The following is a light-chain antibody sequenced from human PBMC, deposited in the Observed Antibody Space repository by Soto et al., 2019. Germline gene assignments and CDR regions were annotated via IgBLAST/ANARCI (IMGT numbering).Light chain of an antibody. CDR3: ETWDSNTHTV. CDR2: LEGSGSY. V-gene: IGLV4-60*02. Sequence: QSVLTQSSSASASLGSSVKLTCTLSSGHSSYIIAWHQQQPGKAPRYLMKLEGSGSYNKGSGVPDRFSGSSSGADRYLTISNLQFEEEADYYCETWDSNTHTVFGGGTKLTV. CDR1: SGHSSYI. J-gene: IGLJ3*02.